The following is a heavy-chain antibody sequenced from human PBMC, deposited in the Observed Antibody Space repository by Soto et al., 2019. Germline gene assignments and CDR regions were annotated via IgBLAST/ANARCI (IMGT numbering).Heavy chain of an antibody. CDR2: IYHSGTT. CDR3: ARVARGYNNSILSWYIDL. V-gene: IGHV4-30-2*01. D-gene: IGHD1-20*01. J-gene: IGHJ2*01. CDR1: GGSISSDGYS. Sequence: QLQLQESGSGLVKPSQTLSLTCAVSGGSISSDGYSWSWIRQPPGKGLEWIGYIYHSGTTSYNPSLKSRVTIAVDRSKKRFSLKLNSVTAADTAVYYCARVARGYNNSILSWYIDLWGRGTLVIVSS.